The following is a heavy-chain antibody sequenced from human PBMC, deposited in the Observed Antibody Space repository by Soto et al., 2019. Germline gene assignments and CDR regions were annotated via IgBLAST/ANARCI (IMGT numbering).Heavy chain of an antibody. CDR3: AHYTWEPGFDF. V-gene: IGHV2-5*01. CDR1: GFSLTSAGAG. CDR2: INWNDDK. Sequence: QITLKESGPTVVKPTQTLTLTCTFSGFSLTSAGAGVGWIRQPPGKALEWLGIINWNDDKFFTPSLKSRLSLAKDTSKNQVVLTLTNLDPEDTATYFCAHYTWEPGFDFWGQGTIITVSS. D-gene: IGHD1-1*01. J-gene: IGHJ3*01.